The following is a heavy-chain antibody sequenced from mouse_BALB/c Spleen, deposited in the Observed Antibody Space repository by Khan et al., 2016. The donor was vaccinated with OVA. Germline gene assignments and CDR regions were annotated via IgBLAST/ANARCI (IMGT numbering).Heavy chain of an antibody. CDR1: GFTFSSYA. J-gene: IGHJ1*01. V-gene: IGHV5-6-5*01. D-gene: IGHD1-1*01. Sequence: EVELVESGGGLVKPGGSLKLSCAASGFTFSSYAMSWVRQTPEKRLEWVASISRGGSTYYPDSVKGRFTISRDNARNILYLQMSSLRSEDTAMYYCARGHYYGSSYDYWYFDVWGAGTTVTVSS. CDR3: ARGHYYGSSYDYWYFDV. CDR2: ISRGGST.